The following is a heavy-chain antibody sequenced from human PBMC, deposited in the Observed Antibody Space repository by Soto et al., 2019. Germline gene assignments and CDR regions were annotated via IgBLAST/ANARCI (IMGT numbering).Heavy chain of an antibody. CDR1: GFTFSGYA. CDR3: ARPYGGKIGDAPDL. V-gene: IGHV3-23*01. J-gene: IGHJ3*01. D-gene: IGHD4-17*01. Sequence: PGGSLRLACVASGFTFSGYAMSWVRQVQGKGLEWVSTISDAAGTAYYVDSVKGRFTISRDNSKKTLYLQMNSLRAEDSAVYYCARPYGGKIGDAPDLWGPGTMVTVSS. CDR2: ISDAAGTA.